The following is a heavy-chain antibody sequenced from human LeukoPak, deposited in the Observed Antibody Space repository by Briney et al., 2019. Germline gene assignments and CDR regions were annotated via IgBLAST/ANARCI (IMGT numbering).Heavy chain of an antibody. CDR1: GFTFSSYA. D-gene: IGHD2-2*01. CDR2: IIGSGGST. CDR3: AKDEDIVVVPAASIGY. J-gene: IGHJ4*02. V-gene: IGHV3-23*01. Sequence: PRGSLRLSCAASGFTFSSYAMSWVRHAPGKGLEWVSSIIGSGGSTYYADSVKGRFTISRDNSKNTLYLQMNSLRAEDTAVYYCAKDEDIVVVPAASIGYWGQGTLVTVSS.